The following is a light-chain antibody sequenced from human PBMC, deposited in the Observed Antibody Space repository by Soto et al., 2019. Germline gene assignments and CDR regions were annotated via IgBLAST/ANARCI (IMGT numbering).Light chain of an antibody. CDR3: QQLNSYPPYT. Sequence: DIQLTQSPSFLSASVGDRVTITCRASQGVSNYLAWYQQKPGKAPKLLIYSASTLQSGVPSRFSGSGSGTDFTLTIGSLQPEDFATYCCQQLNSYPPYTFGQGTQLEIK. CDR1: QGVSNY. CDR2: SAS. V-gene: IGKV1-9*01. J-gene: IGKJ2*01.